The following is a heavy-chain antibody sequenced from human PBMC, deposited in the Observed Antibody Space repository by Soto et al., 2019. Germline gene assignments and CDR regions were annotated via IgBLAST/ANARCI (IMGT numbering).Heavy chain of an antibody. CDR2: IYYSGST. V-gene: IGHV4-30-4*01. D-gene: IGHD2-15*01. CDR3: ARARGARYFDY. J-gene: IGHJ4*02. Sequence: SETLSLTCTVSGGSISSGDYYWSWIRQPPGKGLEWIGYIYYSGSTYYNTSLKSRVTISVDTSKNQIYLKLSYVTAADTAVYYCARARGARYFDYWGQGTLVTVSS. CDR1: GGSISSGDYY.